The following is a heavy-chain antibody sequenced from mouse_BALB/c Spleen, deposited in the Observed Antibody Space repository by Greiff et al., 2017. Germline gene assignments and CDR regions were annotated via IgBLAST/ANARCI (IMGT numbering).Heavy chain of an antibody. CDR3: AGYGNYAGGAMDY. V-gene: IGHV5-17*02. CDR1: GFTFSSFG. J-gene: IGHJ4*01. CDR2: ISSGSSTI. Sequence: EVQGVESGGGLVQPGGSRKLSCAASGFTFSSFGMHWVRQAPEKGLEWVAYISSGSSTIYYADTVKGRFTISRDNPKNTLFLQMTSLRSEDTAMYYCAGYGNYAGGAMDYWGQGTSVTVSS. D-gene: IGHD2-1*01.